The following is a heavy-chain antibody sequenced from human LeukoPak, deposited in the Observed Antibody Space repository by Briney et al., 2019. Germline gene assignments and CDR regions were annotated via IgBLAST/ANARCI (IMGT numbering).Heavy chain of an antibody. CDR1: GGSFSGYY. V-gene: IGHV4-34*01. D-gene: IGHD4-17*01. Sequence: PSETLSLTCAVYGGSFSGYYWSWIRQPPGKGLEWIGEINHSGSTNYNPSLKSRVTISVDTSKNQFSLKLSSVTAADTAVYYCARTMTTAIAYYFDYWGQGTLVTVSS. CDR3: ARTMTTAIAYYFDY. CDR2: INHSGST. J-gene: IGHJ4*02.